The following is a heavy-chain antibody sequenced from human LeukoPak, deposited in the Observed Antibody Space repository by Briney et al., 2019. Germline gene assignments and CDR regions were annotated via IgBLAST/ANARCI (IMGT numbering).Heavy chain of an antibody. Sequence: SETLSLTCTVSGGSISSYYWSWIRQPPGKGLEWTGYIYYSGSTNYNPSLKSRVTISVDTSKNQFSLKLGSVTAADTAVYYCARVGGSNYYYYGMDVWGQGTTVTVSS. J-gene: IGHJ6*02. CDR3: ARVGGSNYYYYGMDV. D-gene: IGHD3-10*01. CDR2: IYYSGST. V-gene: IGHV4-59*01. CDR1: GGSISSYY.